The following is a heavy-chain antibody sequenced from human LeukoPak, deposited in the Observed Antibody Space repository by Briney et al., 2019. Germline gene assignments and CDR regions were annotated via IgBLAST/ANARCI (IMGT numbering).Heavy chain of an antibody. CDR1: GGFISSYY. CDR3: ARETSQKGAHYMDV. D-gene: IGHD3-16*01. Sequence: SETLSLTCTVSGGFISSYYWSWIRQPPGKGLKWIGNIYYSGYTTYSPSLRSRVTISVDTSKNQFSLKLSSVTAADTAVYYCARETSQKGAHYMDVWGKGTTITISS. J-gene: IGHJ6*03. V-gene: IGHV4-59*01. CDR2: IYYSGYT.